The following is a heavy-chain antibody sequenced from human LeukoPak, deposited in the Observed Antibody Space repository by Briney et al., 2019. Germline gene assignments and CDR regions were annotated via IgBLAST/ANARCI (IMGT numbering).Heavy chain of an antibody. D-gene: IGHD3-16*02. CDR2: FSGAVDTT. V-gene: IGHV3-23*01. J-gene: IGHJ4*02. Sequence: GGSLRLSCAASGFTFSTYAMNWVRQAPGKGLEWVSTFSGAVDTTYYADSVKGRFTISRDNSKNTLYLQMDSLTAEDTAVYYCARADYDYVWGSYRQYYFDYWGQGTLVTVSS. CDR3: ARADYDYVWGSYRQYYFDY. CDR1: GFTFSTYA.